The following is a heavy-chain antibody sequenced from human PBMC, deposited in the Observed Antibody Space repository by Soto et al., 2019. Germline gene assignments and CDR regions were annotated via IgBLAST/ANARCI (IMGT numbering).Heavy chain of an antibody. CDR1: GGTFSSYT. J-gene: IGHJ3*02. V-gene: IGHV1-69*02. D-gene: IGHD2-2*01. CDR3: ARGIEYQLLCCAFDI. CDR2: IIPILGIA. Sequence: QVQLVQSGAEVKKPGSSVKVSCKASGGTFSSYTISWVRQAPGQGLEWMGRIIPILGIANYAQKFQGRVTITADKSTSTAYMELSSLRFEDTAVYYCARGIEYQLLCCAFDIWGQGTMVTVSS.